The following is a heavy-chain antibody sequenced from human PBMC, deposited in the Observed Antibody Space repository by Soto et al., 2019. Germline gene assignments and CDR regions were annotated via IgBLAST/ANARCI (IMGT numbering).Heavy chain of an antibody. CDR3: ARGPTTPGGEFDY. V-gene: IGHV4-31*03. D-gene: IGHD1-26*01. J-gene: IGHJ4*02. CDR2: IYYSGST. Sequence: QVQLQESDPGLVKPSQTLSLTCTVSGGSISSGGYYWSWIRQHPGKGLEWIGNIYYSGSTYYNPSLKSRVTISVDTSKNQFSLKLSSVTAADTAVDYCARGPTTPGGEFDYWGQGTLVTVSS. CDR1: GGSISSGGYY.